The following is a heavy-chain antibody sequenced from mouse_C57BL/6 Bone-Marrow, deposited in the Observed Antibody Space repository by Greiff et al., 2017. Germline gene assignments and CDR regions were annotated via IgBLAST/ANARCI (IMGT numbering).Heavy chain of an antibody. Sequence: QVQLQQPGAELVKPGASVKMSCKASGYTFTSYWITWVKQRPGQGLEWIGDIYPGSGSTNYNEKFKSKATLTVDTSSSTAYMQLSSLTSEDSAVYYCAREARQLRLERDAMDYWGQETSVTVSS. D-gene: IGHD3-2*02. V-gene: IGHV1-55*01. J-gene: IGHJ4*01. CDR3: AREARQLRLERDAMDY. CDR2: IYPGSGST. CDR1: GYTFTSYW.